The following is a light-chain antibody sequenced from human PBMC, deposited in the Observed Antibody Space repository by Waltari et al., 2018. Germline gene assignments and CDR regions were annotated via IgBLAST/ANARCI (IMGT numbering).Light chain of an antibody. CDR3: QQYGSLPWT. CDR1: ESVSVDY. Sequence: IVLTQSPGTLSLSTGGRATLSCRASESVSVDYLAWYQQKPGQAPRLLIYDASTRATGVPDRFSGSGSGTDFTLTISRLEPEDFAVYYCQQYGSLPWTFGQGTKVAIK. V-gene: IGKV3-20*01. CDR2: DAS. J-gene: IGKJ1*01.